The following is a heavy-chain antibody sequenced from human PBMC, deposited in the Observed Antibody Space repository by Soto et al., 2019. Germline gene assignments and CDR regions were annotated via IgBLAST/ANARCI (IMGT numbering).Heavy chain of an antibody. D-gene: IGHD1-1*01. J-gene: IGHJ6*02. CDR1: GASISGGDFY. CDR3: ARVLGTPDLYYYYGMDV. V-gene: IGHV4-30-4*01. Sequence: QVQLEESGPGLVKPSQTLSLTCTVSGASISGGDFYWSWIRQPPGKGLEWIGNIYYSGTTYYNPSLKSRLTISLDTSKSQFSLKLNSVTAADTAVYYCARVLGTPDLYYYYGMDVWGQGTTVTVSS. CDR2: IYYSGTT.